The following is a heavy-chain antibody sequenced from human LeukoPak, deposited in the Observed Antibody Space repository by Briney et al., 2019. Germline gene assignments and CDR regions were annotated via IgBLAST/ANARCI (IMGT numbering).Heavy chain of an antibody. CDR2: VSGNGGST. V-gene: IGHV3-23*01. J-gene: IGHJ4*02. D-gene: IGHD3-22*01. Sequence: PWGSLRLSCAASGFTFSSYAMSWVRQAPGKGLEWVSGVSGNGGSTNYADSVKGRFTISRDNSKNTLYLQMNSLRAEDTAVYYCARSPGSSYVFDYWGQGTLVTVSS. CDR3: ARSPGSSYVFDY. CDR1: GFTFSSYA.